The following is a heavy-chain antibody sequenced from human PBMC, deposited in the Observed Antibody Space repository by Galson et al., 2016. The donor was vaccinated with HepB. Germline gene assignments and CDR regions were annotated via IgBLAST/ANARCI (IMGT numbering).Heavy chain of an antibody. CDR1: DDSINSGGYY. D-gene: IGHD2-15*01. CDR3: VRLGGGTCCHVDS. V-gene: IGHV4-39*01. J-gene: IGHJ4*02. CDR2: VYYSGTT. Sequence: LSLTCNVSDDSINSGGYYWGWLRQPPGKGLEWIGTVYYSGTTYYQPSLKSRVTVSVDTSKNQFSLKVNSVTASDTAVYYCVRLGGGTCCHVDSWGQGRLVTVSS.